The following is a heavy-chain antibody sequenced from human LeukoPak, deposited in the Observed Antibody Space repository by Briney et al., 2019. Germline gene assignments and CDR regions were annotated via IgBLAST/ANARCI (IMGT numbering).Heavy chain of an antibody. CDR3: ARDRNDSSGTSRSLDY. CDR2: INPSGGST. CDR1: GYTFTSYY. Sequence: GASVKVSCKASGYTFTSYYMHWVRQAPGQGLEWMGIINPSGGSTSYAQKFQGRVTMTRDTSTSTVYMELSSLRSEDTAVYYCARDRNDSSGTSRSLDYWGQGTLVTVSS. J-gene: IGHJ4*02. V-gene: IGHV1-46*01. D-gene: IGHD3-22*01.